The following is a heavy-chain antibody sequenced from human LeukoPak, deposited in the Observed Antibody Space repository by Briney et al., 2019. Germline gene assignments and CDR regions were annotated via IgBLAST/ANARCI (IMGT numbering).Heavy chain of an antibody. CDR1: GFTFSSYA. V-gene: IGHV3-23*01. J-gene: IGHJ4*02. CDR2: ISGSGGST. Sequence: GGSLRLSCAASGFTFSSYAMSWVRQAPGKGLEWVSAISGSGGSTYYPDSVRGRFTISRDNCKNTLYLQIDSLRAEDTAVYYCAKENSTVTSDYWGQGTLVTVSS. D-gene: IGHD4-17*01. CDR3: AKENSTVTSDY.